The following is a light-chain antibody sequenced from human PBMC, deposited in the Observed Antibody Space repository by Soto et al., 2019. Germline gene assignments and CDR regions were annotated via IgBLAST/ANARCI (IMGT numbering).Light chain of an antibody. CDR2: GAS. Sequence: EIVLTQSPGTLSLSPGERATLSCRASQSVSSSYLAWYQQKPCQAPRLLIYGASSRATGIPDRFSGSGSGTDFTLTISRLEPEDFAVYYCQQYGSSPPVTFGGGTKVDIK. CDR3: QQYGSSPPVT. CDR1: QSVSSSY. V-gene: IGKV3-20*01. J-gene: IGKJ4*01.